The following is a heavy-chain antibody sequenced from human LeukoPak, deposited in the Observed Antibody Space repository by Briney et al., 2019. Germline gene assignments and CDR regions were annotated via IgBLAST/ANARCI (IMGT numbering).Heavy chain of an antibody. CDR1: GYTFTSYG. V-gene: IGHV1-2*02. CDR2: INPHSGGT. J-gene: IGHJ5*02. D-gene: IGHD3-3*01. CDR3: ARGPHRRTYDRDNWFDP. Sequence: ASVKVSCKASGYTFTSYGISWVRQAPGQGLEWMGWINPHSGGTDHAQKFQGRVTMTRDTSISTVYMELSSLRSEDTAVYYCARGPHRRTYDRDNWFDPWGQGTLVTVSS.